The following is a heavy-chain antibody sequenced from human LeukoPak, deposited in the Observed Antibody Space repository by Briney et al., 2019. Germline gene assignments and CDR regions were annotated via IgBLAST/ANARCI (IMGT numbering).Heavy chain of an antibody. CDR3: ARVGIAVAGKRYFDY. CDR2: ISSSGSTI. J-gene: IGHJ4*02. Sequence: GGSLRLSCAASGFTFSSYEMNWVRQAPGKGLEWVSYISSSGSTIYYAGSVKGRFTISRDNAKNSLYLQMNSLRAEDTAVYYCARVGIAVAGKRYFDYWGQGTLVTVSS. V-gene: IGHV3-48*03. CDR1: GFTFSSYE. D-gene: IGHD6-19*01.